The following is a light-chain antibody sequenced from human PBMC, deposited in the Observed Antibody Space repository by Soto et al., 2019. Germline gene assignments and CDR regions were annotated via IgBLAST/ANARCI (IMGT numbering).Light chain of an antibody. V-gene: IGKV3-11*01. Sequence: EIVLTQSPATLSLSPGERATLSCRASQSVSSYLAWYQQKPGQAPRLLIYDASNRATGIPARFSGSGSGTDFTLTISSLEPEDFAVYYCQQHGSSGTFGQGTKVDIK. CDR1: QSVSSY. CDR2: DAS. CDR3: QQHGSSGT. J-gene: IGKJ1*01.